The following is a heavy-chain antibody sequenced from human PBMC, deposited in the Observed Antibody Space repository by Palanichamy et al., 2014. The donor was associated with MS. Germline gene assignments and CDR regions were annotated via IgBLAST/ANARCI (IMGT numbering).Heavy chain of an antibody. V-gene: IGHV4-59*02. J-gene: IGHJ6*02. D-gene: IGHD3-3*01. CDR3: ASIGVPPDPPYFYDLDV. CDR2: IYYSGST. Sequence: VQLQESGPGLVKPSETLSLTCSVSGASVSTYYWSWIRQPPGKGLEWIGYIYYSGSTHYNPSLRSRVTISVDTSKNQFSLKLSSVTAADTAVYYCASIGVPPDPPYFYDLDVWGQGTTVSVSS. CDR1: GASVSTYY.